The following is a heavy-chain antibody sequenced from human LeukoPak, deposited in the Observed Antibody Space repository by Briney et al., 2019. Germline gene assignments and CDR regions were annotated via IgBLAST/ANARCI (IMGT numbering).Heavy chain of an antibody. V-gene: IGHV1-18*01. Sequence: ASVKVSCKASGYTFTNYGISWVRQAPGQGLEWMGWISAYNGNTNYAQKLQGRVTMTTDTSTSTAYMELRSLRSDDTAVYYCARVKVILGYSSLAPDYWGQGTLVTVSS. CDR2: ISAYNGNT. CDR1: GYTFTNYG. J-gene: IGHJ4*02. D-gene: IGHD6-13*01. CDR3: ARVKVILGYSSLAPDY.